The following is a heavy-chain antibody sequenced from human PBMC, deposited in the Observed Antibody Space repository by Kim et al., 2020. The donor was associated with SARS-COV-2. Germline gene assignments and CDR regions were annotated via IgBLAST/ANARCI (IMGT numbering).Heavy chain of an antibody. CDR2: INSDGSVT. D-gene: IGHD5-18*01. CDR1: GFTFVDYF. V-gene: IGHV3-74*01. Sequence: GGSLRLSCVASGFTFVDYFMHWVRQAPGKGLVWVSRINSDGSVTNYADSVKGRFIVSRDNAKNTLYLQMNSLRAEDTAVYYCARAYTAPDYWGQGTLVAV. CDR3: ARAYTAPDY. J-gene: IGHJ4*02.